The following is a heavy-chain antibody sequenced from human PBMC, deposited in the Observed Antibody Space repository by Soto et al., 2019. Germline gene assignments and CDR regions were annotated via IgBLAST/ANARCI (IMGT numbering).Heavy chain of an antibody. CDR2: IYYSGST. J-gene: IGHJ4*02. V-gene: IGHV4-39*01. Sequence: QLQLQESGPGLVKPSETLSLTCTVSGGSISSSSYYWGWIRQPPGKGLEWIGSIYYSGSTYYNPSLKSRVTIPVDTSQNQFSLKLSSVTAADTAVYYCARRGSSSWYGYWGQGTLVTVSS. CDR1: GGSISSSSYY. D-gene: IGHD6-13*01. CDR3: ARRGSSSWYGY.